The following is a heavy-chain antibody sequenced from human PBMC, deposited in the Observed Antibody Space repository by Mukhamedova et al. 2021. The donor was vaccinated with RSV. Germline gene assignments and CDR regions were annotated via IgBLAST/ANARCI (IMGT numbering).Heavy chain of an antibody. J-gene: IGHJ6*03. CDR3: ARDPAIAALVNYMDV. Sequence: GRIIPISGTVNYAQKFQGRVTITADESTSTAYMELSSLRSEDTAAYYCARDPAIAALVNYMDVWGKGTTVTVSS. CDR2: IIPISGTV. V-gene: IGHV1-69*15. D-gene: IGHD6-13*01.